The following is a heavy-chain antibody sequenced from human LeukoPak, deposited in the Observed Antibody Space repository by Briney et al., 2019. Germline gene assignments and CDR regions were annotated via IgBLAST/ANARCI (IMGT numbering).Heavy chain of an antibody. J-gene: IGHJ5*02. CDR1: GGSISSYY. D-gene: IGHD4-17*01. CDR3: ARGRLRGSHWFDP. V-gene: IGHV4-59*01. Sequence: SETLSLTCTVSGGSISSYYWSWIRQPPGKGLEWIGYIYYGGSTNYNPSLKSRVTISVDTSKDQFSLKLSSVTAADTAVYYCARGRLRGSHWFDPWGQGTLVTVSS. CDR2: IYYGGST.